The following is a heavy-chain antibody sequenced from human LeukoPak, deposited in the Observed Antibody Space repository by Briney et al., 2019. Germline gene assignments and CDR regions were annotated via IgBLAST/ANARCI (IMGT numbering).Heavy chain of an antibody. D-gene: IGHD4-11*01. CDR2: IYYSGST. V-gene: IGHV4-39*07. J-gene: IGHJ6*03. Sequence: SETLSLTCTVSGGSISSSSYYWGWIRQPPGKGLEWIGSIYYSGSTYYNPSLKSRVTISVNTAKNQFSLKLSSVPPAHTAVYYCARDPYTYMDVWGKGTTVTVSS. CDR1: GGSISSSSYY. CDR3: ARDPYTYMDV.